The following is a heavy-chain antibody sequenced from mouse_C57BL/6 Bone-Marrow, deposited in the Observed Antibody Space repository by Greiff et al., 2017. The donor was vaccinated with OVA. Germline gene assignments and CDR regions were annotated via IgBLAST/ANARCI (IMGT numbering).Heavy chain of an antibody. J-gene: IGHJ4*01. Sequence: VQLQQPGAELVKPGASVKVSCKASGYTFTSYWMPWVKQRPGQGLEWIGRIHPSDSYTNYTQKFKGTATLTVDKSSSTAYMQLSSLTSECAAVYYCTITTVVAKGDKCYWGKGTSVSVAS. CDR1: GYTFTSYW. D-gene: IGHD1-1*01. V-gene: IGHV1-74*01. CDR3: TITTVVAKGDKCY. CDR2: IHPSDSYT.